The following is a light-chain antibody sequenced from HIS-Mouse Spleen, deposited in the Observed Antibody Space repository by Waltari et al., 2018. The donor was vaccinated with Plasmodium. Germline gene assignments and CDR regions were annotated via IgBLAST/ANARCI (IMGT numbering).Light chain of an antibody. Sequence: QSALTQPASVSGSPGQSITISCTGTSSDVGSYKLVPWYQQHPGKAPKLMIYEGSKRPSGVSNRFSGSKSGNTASLTISGLQAEDEADYYCCSYAGSSTNWVFGGGTKLTVL. V-gene: IGLV2-23*01. CDR3: CSYAGSSTNWV. CDR1: SSDVGSYKL. J-gene: IGLJ3*02. CDR2: EGS.